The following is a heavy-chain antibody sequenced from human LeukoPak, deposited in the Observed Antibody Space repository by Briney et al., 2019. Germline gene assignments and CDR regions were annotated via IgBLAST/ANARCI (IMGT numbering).Heavy chain of an antibody. D-gene: IGHD6-13*01. CDR3: AKDGYGGVVAAGDFDY. Sequence: PGGSLRLSCAASGFTFSSYAMSWVRQAPGKGLEWVSAISGSGGSTYYADSVKGRFTISRDNSKNTLYLQMNSLRAEDTAVYYCAKDGYGGVVAAGDFDYWGQGTLVTVSS. J-gene: IGHJ4*02. CDR2: ISGSGGST. V-gene: IGHV3-23*01. CDR1: GFTFSSYA.